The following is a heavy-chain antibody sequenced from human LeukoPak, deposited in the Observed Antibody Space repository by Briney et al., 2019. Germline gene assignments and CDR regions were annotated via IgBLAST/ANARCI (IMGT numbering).Heavy chain of an antibody. D-gene: IGHD6-25*01. V-gene: IGHV4-4*02. Sequence: IPSGTLSLTCAVSGGSITSANWWSWVRQSPGKGLEWIGEIYHTGNTNYNPSLNSRVSISLDTSKNQFSLRLTSVTAADTAVYFCARDANGSDLHYYHMDVWGKGTTVTVSS. CDR3: ARDANGSDLHYYHMDV. CDR2: IYHTGNT. CDR1: GGSITSANW. J-gene: IGHJ6*03.